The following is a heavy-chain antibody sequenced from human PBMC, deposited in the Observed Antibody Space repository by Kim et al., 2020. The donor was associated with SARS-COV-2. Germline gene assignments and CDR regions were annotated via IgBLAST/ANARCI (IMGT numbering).Heavy chain of an antibody. CDR3: VRDTAPSGAWWFET. J-gene: IGHJ5*02. V-gene: IGHV1-2*02. D-gene: IGHD5-18*01. Sequence: ASVKVSCKTFGYTFTDYFIHWVRRAPGQGFEWMGWINTDGGETHYAQKFRGRLTFTTDRSIRTAYMELKWLTSDDTAVFYCVRDTAPSGAWWFETWGQGT. CDR2: INTDGGET. CDR1: GYTFTDYF.